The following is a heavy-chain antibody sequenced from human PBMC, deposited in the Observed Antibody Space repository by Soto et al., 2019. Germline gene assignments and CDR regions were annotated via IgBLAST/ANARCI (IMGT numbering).Heavy chain of an antibody. Sequence: ASPKVPCTASGYTFTCYGDNWVRKSPGQGLVVMGWISAYDPQPMYAQKLQGRVTMTTDTSTSTAYMELRCLRSDDTAVYYCARDSEPGQQLVRYYYYYGMDVLG. V-gene: IGHV1-18*01. J-gene: IGHJ6*02. CDR1: GYTFTCYG. CDR3: ARDSEPGQQLVRYYYYYGMDV. CDR2: ISAYDPQP. D-gene: IGHD6-13*01.